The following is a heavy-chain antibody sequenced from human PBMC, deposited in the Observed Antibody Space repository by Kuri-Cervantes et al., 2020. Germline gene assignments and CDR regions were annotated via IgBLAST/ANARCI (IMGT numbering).Heavy chain of an antibody. Sequence: ASVKVSCKASGYTFTSYAMHWVRQAPGQRLEWMGWMNPNSGNTGYAQKFQGRVTMTRNTSISTAYMELSSLRSEDTAVYYCARVRGLLAPSGAFDIWGQGTMVTVSS. CDR1: GYTFTSYA. CDR2: MNPNSGNT. D-gene: IGHD4-17*01. V-gene: IGHV1-8*02. J-gene: IGHJ3*02. CDR3: ARVRGLLAPSGAFDI.